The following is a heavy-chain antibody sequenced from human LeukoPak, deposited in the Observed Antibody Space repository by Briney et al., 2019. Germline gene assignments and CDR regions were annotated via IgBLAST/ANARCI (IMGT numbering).Heavy chain of an antibody. CDR2: ISAYTGIT. CDR1: NYTFTNYG. D-gene: IGHD2-2*01. CDR3: ARDLIYTTSWYDH. J-gene: IGHJ5*02. Sequence: ASVKVSCKTSNYTFTNYGITWVRQAPGQGLEWMGWISAYTGITSFAQKFQGRVTMTTDTSTSTAYMELRSLRSDDTAVYHCARDLIYTTSWYDHWGQGTLVTASS. V-gene: IGHV1-18*01.